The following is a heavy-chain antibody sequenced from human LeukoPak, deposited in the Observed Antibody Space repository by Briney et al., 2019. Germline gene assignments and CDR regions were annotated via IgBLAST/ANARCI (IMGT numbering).Heavy chain of an antibody. CDR3: ARRHYYDSSGYYYY. V-gene: IGHV4-39*01. D-gene: IGHD3-22*01. Sequence: SETLSLTCAVSGGSISSSSYYWGWIRQPPGKGLEWIGSIYYSGSTYYNPSLKSRVTISVDTSKNQFSLKLSSVTAADTAVYYCARRHYYDSSGYYYYWGQGTLVTVSS. J-gene: IGHJ4*02. CDR1: GGSISSSSYY. CDR2: IYYSGST.